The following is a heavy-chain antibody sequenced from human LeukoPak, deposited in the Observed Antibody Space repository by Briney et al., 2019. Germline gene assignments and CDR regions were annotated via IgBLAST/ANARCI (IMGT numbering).Heavy chain of an antibody. CDR1: GFSVSNNY. J-gene: IGHJ4*02. D-gene: IGHD3-22*01. V-gene: IGHV3-66*01. Sequence: GVSLRLSCTASGFSVSNNYMSWVRQAPGKGLEWVSIIYSGHGGTYYAGSVRGRFTISRDNSKNTLYLELNSLRAEDTAVYYCARGYDNRGYYARWAFDYWGQGTLVTVSS. CDR2: IYSGHGGT. CDR3: ARGYDNRGYYARWAFDY.